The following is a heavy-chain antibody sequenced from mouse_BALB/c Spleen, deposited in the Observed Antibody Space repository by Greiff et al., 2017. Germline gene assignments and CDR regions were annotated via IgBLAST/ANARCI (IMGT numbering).Heavy chain of an antibody. Sequence: QVQLKQSGAELVMPGASVKMSCKASGFTFTDYWMHWVKQRPGQGLEWIGAIDTSDSYTSYNQKFKGKATLTVDESSSTAYMQLSSLTSEDSAVYDCARLEIATSTRFLDDWGQGTTLTVSS. J-gene: IGHJ2*01. CDR1: GFTFTDYW. D-gene: IGHD1-1*01. V-gene: IGHV1-69*01. CDR3: ARLEIATSTRFLDD. CDR2: IDTSDSYT.